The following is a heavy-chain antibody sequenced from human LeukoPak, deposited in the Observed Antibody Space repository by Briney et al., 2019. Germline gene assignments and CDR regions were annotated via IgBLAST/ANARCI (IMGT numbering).Heavy chain of an antibody. CDR1: GFTFSNYG. V-gene: IGHV3-33*01. Sequence: GGSLRLSCAASGFTFSNYGMHWVRQAPGKGLEWVAVIWFDGSNKFYADSVKGRFTISRDNSKNTLYLQMNGLRAEDTAVYYCARDRLGYRSGGSCYSAYDGFDNWGRGTTVTVSS. D-gene: IGHD2-15*01. J-gene: IGHJ3*02. CDR3: ARDRLGYRSGGSCYSAYDGFDN. CDR2: IWFDGSNK.